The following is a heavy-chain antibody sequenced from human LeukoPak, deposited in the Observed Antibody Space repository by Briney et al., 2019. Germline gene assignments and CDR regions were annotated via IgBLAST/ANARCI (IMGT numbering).Heavy chain of an antibody. D-gene: IGHD4-17*01. CDR1: GGSIRSGDYQ. CDR2: IYYSGSS. V-gene: IGHV4-30-4*08. CDR3: ARAGPAYYGDYFDY. Sequence: SETLSLTXTVSGGSIRSGDYQWSWIRQPPGKGLEWIGYIYYSGSSYYNPSVKSRLTISADTSKNQFSLKLSSVTAADTAVYYCARAGPAYYGDYFDYWGQGTLVTVSS. J-gene: IGHJ4*02.